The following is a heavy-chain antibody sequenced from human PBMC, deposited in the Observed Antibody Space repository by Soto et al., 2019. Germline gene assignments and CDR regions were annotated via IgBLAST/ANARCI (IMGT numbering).Heavy chain of an antibody. J-gene: IGHJ5*02. D-gene: IGHD5-18*01. CDR3: ARGWGRGYSYGSLNWFDP. V-gene: IGHV4-34*01. Sequence: SETLSLTCAVYGGSFSGYYWSWIRQPPGKGLEWIGEINHSGSTNYNPSLKSRVTISVDTSKNQFSLKLSSVTAADTAVYYCARGWGRGYSYGSLNWFDPWGQGTLVTVSS. CDR1: GGSFSGYY. CDR2: INHSGST.